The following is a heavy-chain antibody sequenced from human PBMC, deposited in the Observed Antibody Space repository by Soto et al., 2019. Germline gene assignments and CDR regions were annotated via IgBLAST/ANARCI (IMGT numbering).Heavy chain of an antibody. CDR1: GFTFSNYA. J-gene: IGHJ3*02. Sequence: GGSLRLSCAASGFTFSNYAMHWVRQAPGKGLEWVAVISYDGKNKYYADSVKGRFTISRDNSKNTLYLQMNSLRVEETAVYYCATDTVIEDDFDIWGQGTMVTVSS. CDR2: ISYDGKNK. CDR3: ATDTVIEDDFDI. V-gene: IGHV3-30*04.